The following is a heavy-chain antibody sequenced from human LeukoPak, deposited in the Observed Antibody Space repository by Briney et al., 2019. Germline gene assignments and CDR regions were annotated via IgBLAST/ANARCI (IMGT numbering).Heavy chain of an antibody. V-gene: IGHV4-59*12. D-gene: IGHD3-16*01. Sequence: PSETLSLTCTVSGGSISSYYWSWIRQPPGKGLEWIGYIYYSGSTYYNPSLKSRVTISVDTSKNQFSLKLSSVTAADTAVYYCARGRYDLDYWGQGTLVTVSS. J-gene: IGHJ4*02. CDR1: GGSISSYY. CDR2: IYYSGST. CDR3: ARGRYDLDY.